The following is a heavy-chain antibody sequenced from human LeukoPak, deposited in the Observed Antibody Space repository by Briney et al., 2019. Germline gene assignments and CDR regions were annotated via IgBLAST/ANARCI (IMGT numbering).Heavy chain of an antibody. D-gene: IGHD6-19*01. CDR2: ISAYNGNT. Sequence: ASVKVSCKASGYTFTSYGISWVRQAPGQGLEWMGWISAYNGNTNYAQKLQGRVTMTTDTSTSTAYMELRSLRSDDTAVYYCARTQGWQWLVAGLDYWGQGTLVTVSS. J-gene: IGHJ4*02. V-gene: IGHV1-18*01. CDR3: ARTQGWQWLVAGLDY. CDR1: GYTFTSYG.